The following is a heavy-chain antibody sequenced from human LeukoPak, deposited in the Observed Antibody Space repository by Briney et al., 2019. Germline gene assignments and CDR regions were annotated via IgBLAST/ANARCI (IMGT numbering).Heavy chain of an antibody. CDR2: ISSSSSTI. V-gene: IGHV3-48*01. CDR3: ARESYYDSSGYTQAFDI. D-gene: IGHD3-22*01. Sequence: GGSLRLSCAASGFTFSSYSMNWVRQAPGKGLEWVSYISSSSSTIYYADSVKGRFTISRDNAKNSLYLQMNSLRAEDTAVYYCARESYYDSSGYTQAFDIWGQGTMVTASS. J-gene: IGHJ3*02. CDR1: GFTFSSYS.